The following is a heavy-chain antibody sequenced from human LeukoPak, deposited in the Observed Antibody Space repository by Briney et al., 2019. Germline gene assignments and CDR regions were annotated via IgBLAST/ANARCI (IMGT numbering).Heavy chain of an antibody. CDR1: GYSFTSYW. V-gene: IGHV5-51*01. CDR2: IYPGDSDT. J-gene: IGHJ5*01. D-gene: IGHD3-10*01. CDR3: TCSMVRGVGDS. Sequence: GESLKISCKGSGYSFTSYWIGWVCQIPGKGLEWMGIIYPGDSDTRYSPSLQGQVTISADKSISTAYLQWSSLKASDTAMYYCTCSMVRGVGDSWGQGTLVTVSS.